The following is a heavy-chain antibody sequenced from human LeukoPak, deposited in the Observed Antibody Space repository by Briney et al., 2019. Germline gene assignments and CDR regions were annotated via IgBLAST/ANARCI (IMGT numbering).Heavy chain of an antibody. Sequence: PGGSLRLSGAASGFTFSTYSRKWVGQAPGKGLEGVSSITGSSSNIYYADSVKGRFTISRDNDKTSLYLQMNSLRAEDTAVYYCARGGGSHLFPHWGGGTLVTVS. CDR3: ARGGGSHLFPH. D-gene: IGHD1-26*01. CDR1: GFTFSTYS. CDR2: ITGSSSNI. J-gene: IGHJ1*01. V-gene: IGHV3-21*01.